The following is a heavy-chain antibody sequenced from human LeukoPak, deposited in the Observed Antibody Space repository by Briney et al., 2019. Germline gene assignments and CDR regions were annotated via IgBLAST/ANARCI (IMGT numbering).Heavy chain of an antibody. J-gene: IGHJ5*02. CDR1: GLSLHTREVG. CDR3: AHRQENRNTDTPGDYFDP. V-gene: IGHV2-5*02. CDR2: IYWDDDK. Sequence: KPSGPTLVKPTETLTLTCTFSGLSLHTREVGVGWFRQPTGKALEWLALIYWDDDKRYNPALENRLTITKDTSKTQVVLTMTNMAPVDTGTYFCAHRQENRNTDTPGDYFDPWGQGLLVTVSS. D-gene: IGHD7-27*01.